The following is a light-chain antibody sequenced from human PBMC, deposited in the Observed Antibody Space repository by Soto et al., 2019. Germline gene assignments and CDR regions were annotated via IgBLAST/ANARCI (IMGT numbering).Light chain of an antibody. CDR2: LEGSGSC. Sequence: QSVLTQSSSASASLGSSVKLTCTLSSGHSSYIIAWHQQQPGKAPRYLMKLEGSGSCNKGSGVPDRFSGSSSGADRYLTISNLQSEDEADYYCETWDSNLWVFGGGTKLTVL. CDR1: SGHSSYI. J-gene: IGLJ2*01. CDR3: ETWDSNLWV. V-gene: IGLV4-60*03.